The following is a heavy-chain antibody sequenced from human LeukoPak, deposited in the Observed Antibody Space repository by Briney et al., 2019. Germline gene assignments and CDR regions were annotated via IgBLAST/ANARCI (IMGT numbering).Heavy chain of an antibody. V-gene: IGHV4-34*01. Sequence: SETLSLTCAVYGGSFSGYYWSGIRQPPGKGLEWIGEINHSGSTNYNPSLKSRVTISVDTSKNQFSLKLSSVTAADTAVYYCARPVRRGSGSYPFDYWGQGTLVTVSS. CDR3: ARPVRRGSGSYPFDY. D-gene: IGHD3-10*01. CDR2: INHSGST. CDR1: GGSFSGYY. J-gene: IGHJ4*02.